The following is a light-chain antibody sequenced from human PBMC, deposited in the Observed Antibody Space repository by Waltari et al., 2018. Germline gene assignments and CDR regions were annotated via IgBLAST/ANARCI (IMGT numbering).Light chain of an antibody. CDR1: SGSVSSNSY. V-gene: IGLV8-61*01. J-gene: IGLJ3*02. CDR3: SLYMGSGVWV. Sequence: QTVVTQEPSLSVSPGGTVTLTCALSSGSVSSNSYATWYQQTPGQAPRTLVYKGNCRSSGVPDRCSGSVLGNKAALTITGAQADNDSDYYCSLYMGSGVWVFGGGTKLTVL. CDR2: KGN.